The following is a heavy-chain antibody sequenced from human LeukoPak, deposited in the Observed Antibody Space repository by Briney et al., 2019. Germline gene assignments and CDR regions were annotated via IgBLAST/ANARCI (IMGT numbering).Heavy chain of an antibody. D-gene: IGHD3-22*01. CDR3: ATSPLLHYYDSSGQFDY. Sequence: GASVKVSCKASGGAFSSYAISWVRQAPGQGLEWMGGIIPIFGTANYAQKFQGRVTITTDESTSTAYMELSSLRSEDTAVYYCATSPLLHYYDSSGQFDYWGQGTLVTVSS. J-gene: IGHJ4*02. V-gene: IGHV1-69*05. CDR2: IIPIFGTA. CDR1: GGAFSSYA.